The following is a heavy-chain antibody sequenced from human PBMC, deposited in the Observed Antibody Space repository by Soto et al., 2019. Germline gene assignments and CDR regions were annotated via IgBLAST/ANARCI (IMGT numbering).Heavy chain of an antibody. D-gene: IGHD2-2*02. CDR1: GGSFSGHF. Sequence: SETLSLTCGVYGGSFSGHFWSWVRQPPGKGLEWIGEVDDGGNTNSNPSLKSRVTISLDTSKNQFSLNLNSVTAADTAMYYCAKPAQCGSTSCYRVWFDPWGQGTLVTVSS. V-gene: IGHV4-34*01. CDR2: VDDGGNT. CDR3: AKPAQCGSTSCYRVWFDP. J-gene: IGHJ5*02.